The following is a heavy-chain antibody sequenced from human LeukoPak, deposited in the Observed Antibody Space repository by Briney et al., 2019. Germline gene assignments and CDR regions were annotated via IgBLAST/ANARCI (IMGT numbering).Heavy chain of an antibody. V-gene: IGHV4-34*01. J-gene: IGHJ4*02. CDR2: INHSGST. CDR3: ASSPLEWLPIPDY. Sequence: SETLSLTCAVYGGSFSGHYWSWIRQPPGKGLEWIGEINHSGSTNYNPSLKSRVTISVDTSKNQFSLKLSSVTAADTAVYYCASSPLEWLPIPDYWGQGTLVTVSS. D-gene: IGHD3-3*01. CDR1: GGSFSGHY.